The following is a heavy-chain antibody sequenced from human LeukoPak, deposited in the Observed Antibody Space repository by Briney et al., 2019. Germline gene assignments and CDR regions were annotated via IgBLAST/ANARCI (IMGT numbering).Heavy chain of an antibody. Sequence: ASVKVSCKASGYTFTSYGISWVRQAPGQGLEWMGWISAYNGNTNYAQKLQGRVTMTTDTSTSTAYMELRSLRFEDTAIYYCARRVIASRSDYFDSWGQGTLVTVSS. V-gene: IGHV1-18*01. J-gene: IGHJ4*02. CDR2: ISAYNGNT. CDR3: ARRVIASRSDYFDS. D-gene: IGHD6-6*01. CDR1: GYTFTSYG.